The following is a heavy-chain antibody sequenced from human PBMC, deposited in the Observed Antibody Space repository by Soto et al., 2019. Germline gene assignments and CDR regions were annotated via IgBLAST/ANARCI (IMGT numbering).Heavy chain of an antibody. CDR3: ARGGCSGGSCDSPFDY. Sequence: QVQLVQSGAEVKRPGPSVKVSCKASGGTFSSYAISWVRQAPGQGLEWMGGIIPIFGTANYAQKFQGRATITADESTSTAYMELSSLSSEDTAVYYCARGGCSGGSCDSPFDYWGPGTLVTVSS. CDR1: GGTFSSYA. CDR2: IIPIFGTA. D-gene: IGHD2-15*01. J-gene: IGHJ4*02. V-gene: IGHV1-69*01.